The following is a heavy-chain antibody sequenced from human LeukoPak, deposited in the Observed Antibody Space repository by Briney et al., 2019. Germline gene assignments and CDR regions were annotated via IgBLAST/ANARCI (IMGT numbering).Heavy chain of an antibody. Sequence: GGSLRLSCAASGFTFSNAWMSWVRQAPGKGLEWVSTISGSGVTTYFADSVKGRFTISRDNSKNTLYLQMDSLRAEDTAVYYCAKELPYSSGWLSFWGQGTLVTVSS. CDR1: GFTFSNAW. CDR3: AKELPYSSGWLSF. D-gene: IGHD6-19*01. CDR2: ISGSGVTT. V-gene: IGHV3-23*01. J-gene: IGHJ4*02.